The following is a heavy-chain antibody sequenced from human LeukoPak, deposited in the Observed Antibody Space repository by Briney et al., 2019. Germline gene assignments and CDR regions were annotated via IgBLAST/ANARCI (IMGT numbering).Heavy chain of an antibody. Sequence: PGGSLRLSCAASGFTFSGSAMHWVRQAPGKGLEWMGGFDPEDGETIYAQKFQGRVTMTEDTSTDTAYMELSSLRSEDTAVYYCATDIVATGEDYWGQGTLVTVSS. D-gene: IGHD5-12*01. V-gene: IGHV1-24*01. CDR1: GFTFSGSA. CDR2: FDPEDGET. CDR3: ATDIVATGEDY. J-gene: IGHJ4*02.